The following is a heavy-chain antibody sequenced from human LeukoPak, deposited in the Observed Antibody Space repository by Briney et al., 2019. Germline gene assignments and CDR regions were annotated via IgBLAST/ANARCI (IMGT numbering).Heavy chain of an antibody. V-gene: IGHV3-30*02. CDR1: GFTFSSYG. J-gene: IGHJ6*03. CDR2: IRYDGSNK. CDR3: ARDPGYCSGGNCSYYYYHYMDV. Sequence: PGGSLRLSCAASGFTFSSYGMHWVRQAPGKGLEWVAFIRYDGSNKYYADSVKGRFTISRDNAKNSLYLQMNSLRAEDTAVYYCARDPGYCSGGNCSYYYYHYMDVWGKGTTVTVSS. D-gene: IGHD2-15*01.